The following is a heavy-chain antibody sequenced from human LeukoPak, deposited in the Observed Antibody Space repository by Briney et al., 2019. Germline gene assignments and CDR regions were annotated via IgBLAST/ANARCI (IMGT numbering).Heavy chain of an antibody. Sequence: PGGSLRLSCAASGFTFSSYALSWVRQAPGKGLEWGSAISGSGGSTYYADSVKGRFTLSRDNSKNTLYLQMNSLRAEDTAVYYCAASGYCSSTSCYTYGSFDYWGQGTLVTVSS. CDR3: AASGYCSSTSCYTYGSFDY. J-gene: IGHJ4*02. D-gene: IGHD2-2*02. V-gene: IGHV3-23*01. CDR2: ISGSGGST. CDR1: GFTFSSYA.